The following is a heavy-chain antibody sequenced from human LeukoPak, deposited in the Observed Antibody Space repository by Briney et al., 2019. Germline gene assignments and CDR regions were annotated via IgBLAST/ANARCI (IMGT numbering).Heavy chain of an antibody. CDR2: INAGNGNT. Sequence: YAFTSXXXXXXXXAXXXXLEWMGWINAGNGNTKYSQKFQGRVTITRDTSASTAYMELSSLRSEDTAVYYCARGSRGNDYWGQGTLVTVSS. D-gene: IGHD3-16*01. CDR1: YAFTSXX. CDR3: ARGSRGNDY. V-gene: IGHV1-3*01. J-gene: IGHJ4*02.